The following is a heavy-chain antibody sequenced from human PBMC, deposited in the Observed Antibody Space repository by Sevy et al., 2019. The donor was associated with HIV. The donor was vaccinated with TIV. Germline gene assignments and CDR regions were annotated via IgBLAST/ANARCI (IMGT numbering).Heavy chain of an antibody. CDR3: VRAIQSDGSF. V-gene: IGHV3-7*01. D-gene: IGHD6-19*01. J-gene: IGHJ4*02. CDR1: GFNLESFW. CDR2: IRQDGSEI. Sequence: GGSLRLSCVASGFNLESFWMNWVRQAPGKGLEWVANIRQDGSEIYYVASVKGRFTISRDNARNLVYLQMNSLRVEDTALYYCVRAIQSDGSFWGQGALVTVSS.